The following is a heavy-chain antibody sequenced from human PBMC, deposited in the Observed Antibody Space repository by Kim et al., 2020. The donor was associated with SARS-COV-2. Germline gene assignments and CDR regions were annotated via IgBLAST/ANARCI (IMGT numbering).Heavy chain of an antibody. CDR1: GGSISSSNW. D-gene: IGHD2-2*01. J-gene: IGHJ4*02. V-gene: IGHV4-4*02. CDR2: IYHSGST. CDR3: ASLDLGYCSSTSCHTDY. Sequence: SETLSLTCAVSGGSISSSNWWSWVRQPPGTGLEWIGEIYHSGSTNYNPSLKSRVTISVDKSKNQFSLKLSSVTAADTAVYYCASLDLGYCSSTSCHTDYWGQGTLVTVSS.